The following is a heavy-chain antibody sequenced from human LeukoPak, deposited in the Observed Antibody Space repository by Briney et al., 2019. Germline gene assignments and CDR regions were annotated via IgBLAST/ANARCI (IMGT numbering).Heavy chain of an antibody. J-gene: IGHJ6*02. CDR1: GYTFTSYG. Sequence: VKVSCKASGYTFTSYGISWVRQAPGQGLEWMGWISAYNGSTNYAQKLQGRVTMTTDTSTSTAYMELRSLRSDDTAVYYCARGIAARPDYYYGMDVWGQGTTVTVSS. CDR3: ARGIAARPDYYYGMDV. CDR2: ISAYNGST. V-gene: IGHV1-18*01. D-gene: IGHD6-6*01.